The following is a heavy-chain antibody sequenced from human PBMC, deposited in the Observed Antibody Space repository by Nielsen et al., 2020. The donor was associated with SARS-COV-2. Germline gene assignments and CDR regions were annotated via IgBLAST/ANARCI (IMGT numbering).Heavy chain of an antibody. CDR1: GFTFSSYF. Sequence: GGSLRLSCAASGFTFSSYFMHWGRQAPGKGLEWVASISYDGGNKYYADSVKGRFTISRDNSKNTLYLQMNTLRVEDTAMYYCVRDLTMVRGVISRNPQYYSYHDMDVWGQGTTVTVSS. CDR2: ISYDGGNK. D-gene: IGHD3-10*01. CDR3: VRDLTMVRGVISRNPQYYSYHDMDV. V-gene: IGHV3-30*04. J-gene: IGHJ6*02.